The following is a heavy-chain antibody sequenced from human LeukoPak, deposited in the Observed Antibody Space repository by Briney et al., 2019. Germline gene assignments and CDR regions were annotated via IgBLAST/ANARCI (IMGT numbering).Heavy chain of an antibody. CDR2: IYPDDSAT. CDR3: ARHLGVGDALKYYGMDV. CDR1: GYKFNAYW. J-gene: IGHJ6*02. Sequence: GESLKISCKGSGYKFNAYWIAWVRQMPGKGLEWMGTIYPDDSATRYSPSFQCQVTSSADKSVSIAYLQWSSLKASDTAMYYCARHLGVGDALKYYGMDVWGQGTTVTVSS. V-gene: IGHV5-51*01. D-gene: IGHD3-16*01.